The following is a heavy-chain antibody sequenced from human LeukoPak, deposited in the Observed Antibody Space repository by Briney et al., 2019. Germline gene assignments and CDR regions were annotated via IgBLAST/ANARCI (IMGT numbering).Heavy chain of an antibody. CDR3: VRNSGELGA. Sequence: PGGSLRLSCAASGFTVSNNYMSWVRRAPGKGLEWVALIYSGGSTYYADSVKGRFTISRDNSKNTLHLQMNSLRAEDTAVYYCVRNSGELGARGQGTLVTVSS. J-gene: IGHJ4*02. V-gene: IGHV3-53*01. CDR1: GFTVSNNY. D-gene: IGHD2-21*01. CDR2: IYSGGST.